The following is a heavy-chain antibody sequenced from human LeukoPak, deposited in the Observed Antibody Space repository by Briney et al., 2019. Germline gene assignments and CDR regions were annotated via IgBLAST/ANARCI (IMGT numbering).Heavy chain of an antibody. CDR2: INPNSGGT. CDR1: GYTFTGYY. J-gene: IGHJ4*02. V-gene: IGHV1-2*06. CDR3: AREPRVAVAGECFDY. D-gene: IGHD6-19*01. Sequence: ASVKVSCKASGYTFTGYYMHWVRQAPGQGLEWMGRINPNSGGTNYAQKFQGRVTMTRDTSISTAYMGLSRLRSDDTAVYYCAREPRVAVAGECFDYWGQGTLVTVSS.